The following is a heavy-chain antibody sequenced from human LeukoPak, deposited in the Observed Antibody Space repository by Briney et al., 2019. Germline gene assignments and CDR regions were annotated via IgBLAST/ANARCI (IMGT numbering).Heavy chain of an antibody. CDR1: GYTFTIYG. CDR3: ARDPPSSSWSPFQH. CDR2: ISAYNGNT. D-gene: IGHD6-13*01. V-gene: IGHV1-18*01. Sequence: ASVTVSFTASGYTFTIYGISWVRQAPGQGLEWMGWISAYNGNTNYAQKLQSRVTMTTDTSTSTAYMELRSLRSDDTAVYYCARDPPSSSWSPFQHWGQGTLVTVSP. J-gene: IGHJ1*01.